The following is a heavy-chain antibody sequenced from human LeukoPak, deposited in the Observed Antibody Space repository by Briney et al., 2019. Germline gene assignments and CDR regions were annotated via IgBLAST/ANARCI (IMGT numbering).Heavy chain of an antibody. J-gene: IGHJ6*03. CDR3: ARGREYGRYWYYYYYMDV. Sequence: GASVKVSCNASAYTFTSYDINWVRQATGQGLEWMGWMNPNSGNTGYAQKFQGRVTITRNTSISTAYMELSSLRSEDTAVYYCARGREYGRYWYYYYYMDVWGKGTTVTVSS. V-gene: IGHV1-8*01. D-gene: IGHD3-10*01. CDR2: MNPNSGNT. CDR1: AYTFTSYD.